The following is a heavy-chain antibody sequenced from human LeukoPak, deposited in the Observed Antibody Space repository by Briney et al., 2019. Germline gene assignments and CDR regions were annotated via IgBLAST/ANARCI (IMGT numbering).Heavy chain of an antibody. Sequence: PGSSLRVSCLGCGFTFISYALSWVGQAPGKGMEGVSAISGSGGSTYYVDSVKGRFTISRDNSKNTLYLQMNSLRAEDTAVYYCAKDPQCGPGTVRFLEWLCWFDPWGQGTLVTVSS. V-gene: IGHV3-23*01. CDR1: GFTFISYA. J-gene: IGHJ5*02. D-gene: IGHD3-3*01. CDR3: AKDPQCGPGTVRFLEWLCWFDP. CDR2: ISGSGGST.